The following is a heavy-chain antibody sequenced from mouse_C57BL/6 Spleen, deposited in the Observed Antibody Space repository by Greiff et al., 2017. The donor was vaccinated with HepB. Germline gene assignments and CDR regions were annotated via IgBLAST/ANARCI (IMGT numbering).Heavy chain of an antibody. CDR2: ISSGSSTI. V-gene: IGHV5-17*01. J-gene: IGHJ1*03. CDR1: GFTFSDYG. CDR3: ARQGYGYYWYFDV. Sequence: EVKLVESGGGLVKPGGSLKLSCAASGFTFSDYGMHWVRQGPEKGLEWVAYISSGSSTIYYADTVKGRFTISRDNAKNTLFLQMTSLRSEDTAMYYCARQGYGYYWYFDVWGTGTTVTVSS. D-gene: IGHD2-2*01.